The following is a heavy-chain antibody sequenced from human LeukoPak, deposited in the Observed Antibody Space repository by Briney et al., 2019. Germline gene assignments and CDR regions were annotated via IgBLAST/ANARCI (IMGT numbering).Heavy chain of an antibody. D-gene: IGHD4-23*01. CDR3: ARGRPHGNDY. J-gene: IGHJ4*02. CDR2: INSDGSIT. V-gene: IGHV3-74*03. Sequence: GGSLRLSCAASGFTFSTFWMHWVRQAPGKGLVWVSGINSDGSITTYADSVKGRFTSSRDNAENTLYLQMNSLRAEDTAVYYCARGRPHGNDYWGQGTLVTVSS. CDR1: GFTFSTFW.